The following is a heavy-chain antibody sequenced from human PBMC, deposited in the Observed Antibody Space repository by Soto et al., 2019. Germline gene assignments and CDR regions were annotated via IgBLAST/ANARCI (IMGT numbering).Heavy chain of an antibody. CDR2: INAYNDNT. D-gene: IGHD6-13*01. Sequence: QVQLVQSGAAVKKPGASVKVSCKASGYTFSNYGISWVRQAPGQGLEWMVWINAYNDNTNFAQKFQDRLTMTTDTSMSTGYLELRSLTSDDTALYYCARGSSPVDFDYWGQGTLVTVSS. J-gene: IGHJ4*02. V-gene: IGHV1-18*01. CDR3: ARGSSPVDFDY. CDR1: GYTFSNYG.